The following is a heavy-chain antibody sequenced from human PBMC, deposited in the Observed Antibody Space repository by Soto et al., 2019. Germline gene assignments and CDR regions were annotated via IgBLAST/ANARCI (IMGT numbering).Heavy chain of an antibody. V-gene: IGHV1-18*01. D-gene: IGHD3-22*01. CDR2: ISAYNGNT. J-gene: IGHJ5*02. CDR3: ARVLTYYYDSSGYYENWFDP. CDR1: GYTFTSYG. Sequence: ASVKVSCKASGYTFTSYGISWVRQAPGQGLEWMGWISAYNGNTNYAQKLQGRVTMTTDTSTSTAYMELRSLRSDDTAVYYCARVLTYYYDSSGYYENWFDPWGQGTLVTVSS.